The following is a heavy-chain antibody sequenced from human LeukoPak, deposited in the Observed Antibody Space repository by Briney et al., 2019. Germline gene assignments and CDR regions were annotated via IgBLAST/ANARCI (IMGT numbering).Heavy chain of an antibody. CDR3: ARRRYSGSSQHFDY. CDR2: IKEDGSEK. CDR1: GFRFSGYW. D-gene: IGHD1-26*01. J-gene: IGHJ4*02. V-gene: IGHV3-7*01. Sequence: GGSLRLSCAASGFRFSGYWMSWVRQAPGKGLEWVANIKEDGSEKYYVDSVKGRFTISRDNAKNSLYLQMNSLRAEDTAVYYCARRRYSGSSQHFDYWGQGTLVTVSS.